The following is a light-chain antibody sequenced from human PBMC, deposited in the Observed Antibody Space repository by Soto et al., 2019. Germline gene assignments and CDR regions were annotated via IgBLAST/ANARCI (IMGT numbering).Light chain of an antibody. Sequence: DIQMTQSPSTLSASVGDRVTITCRASQSISTWLAWYQQKPGKAPKVLVHKASSLENGVPSRFSGTGSETEFTVTISSLQPDDFATYYCQHYKHYYESTFGQGTKLEIK. J-gene: IGKJ2*01. CDR3: QHYKHYYEST. V-gene: IGKV1-5*03. CDR1: QSISTW. CDR2: KAS.